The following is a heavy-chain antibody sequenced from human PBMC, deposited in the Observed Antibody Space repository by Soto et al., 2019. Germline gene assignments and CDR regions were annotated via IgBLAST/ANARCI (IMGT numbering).Heavy chain of an antibody. CDR1: GFTFTNYG. J-gene: IGHJ4*02. D-gene: IGHD6-13*01. CDR3: AKLHPSIAANY. CDR2: IWYDGSNK. Sequence: QVQLVESGGGVVQPGRSLRLSCAASGFTFTNYGMHWVRQAPGKGLEWVAVIWYDGSNKYYAESVKGRFTISRDNSKNTLYLQMNSLRAEDTAVYYCAKLHPSIAANYWGQGTLVTVSS. V-gene: IGHV3-33*06.